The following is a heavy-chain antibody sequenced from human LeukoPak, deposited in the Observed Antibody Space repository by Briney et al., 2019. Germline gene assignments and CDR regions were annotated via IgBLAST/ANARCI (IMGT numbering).Heavy chain of an antibody. CDR1: GYTFTSYG. V-gene: IGHV1-18*01. CDR3: ARGRSSTVVNVNYYYYYMDV. D-gene: IGHD4-23*01. CDR2: ISAYNGNT. Sequence: GASVKVSCKASGYTFTSYGISWVRQAPGQGLEWMGWISAYNGNTNYAQKLQGRVTMTTDTSTSTAYMELRSLRSDDTAVYYCARGRSSTVVNVNYYYYYMDVWGKGTTVTVSS. J-gene: IGHJ6*03.